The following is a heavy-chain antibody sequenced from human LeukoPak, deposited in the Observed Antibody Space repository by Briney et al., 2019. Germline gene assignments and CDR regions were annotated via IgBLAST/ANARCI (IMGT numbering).Heavy chain of an antibody. CDR1: GYTFTGYY. V-gene: IGHV1-2*02. J-gene: IGHJ4*02. CDR3: ARDSGYEQQRTD. CDR2: INPNSGGT. D-gene: IGHD6-13*01. Sequence: ASVKVSCKASGYTFTGYYMHWVRQAPGQGLEWMGWINPNSGGTNYAQKFQGRVTMTSDTSISTAYMELSRLRSDDTAVYYCARDSGYEQQRTDWGQGTLVTVSS.